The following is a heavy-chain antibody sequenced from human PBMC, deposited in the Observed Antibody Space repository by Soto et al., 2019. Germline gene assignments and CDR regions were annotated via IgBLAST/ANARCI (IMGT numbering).Heavy chain of an antibody. V-gene: IGHV3-21*01. CDR3: ARDAPLMVYALVDY. J-gene: IGHJ4*02. CDR1: GFSFSSYN. D-gene: IGHD2-8*01. Sequence: PGGSLRLSCAASGFSFSSYNMIWVRQAPGKGLEWVSSISTSSRYLEYADSVKGRFTISRDDAKNSLYLQMNSLRAEDTAVYYCARDAPLMVYALVDYWGQGTLVTVSS. CDR2: ISTSSRYL.